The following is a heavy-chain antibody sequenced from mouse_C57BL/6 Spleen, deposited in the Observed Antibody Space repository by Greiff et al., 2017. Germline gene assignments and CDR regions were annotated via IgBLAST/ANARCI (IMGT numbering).Heavy chain of an antibody. CDR1: GFTFSSYA. CDR2: ISSGGDYI. V-gene: IGHV5-9-1*02. J-gene: IGHJ1*03. CDR3: TRCRVNWDVYFDV. Sequence: EVKLVESGEGLVKPGGSLKLSCAASGFTFSSYAMSWVRQTPEKRLEWVAYISSGGDYIYYADTVKGRFTISRDNARNTLYLQMSSLKSEDTAMDYCTRCRVNWDVYFDVWGTGTTVTVSS. D-gene: IGHD4-1*02.